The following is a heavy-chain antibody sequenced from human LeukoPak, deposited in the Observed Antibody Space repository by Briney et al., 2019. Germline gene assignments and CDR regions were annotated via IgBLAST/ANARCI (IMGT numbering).Heavy chain of an antibody. CDR3: ARRASGWYFFDY. V-gene: IGHV3-66*01. Sequence: PGGSLRLSCAASGFTLSSNYMSWVRQAPGKGLEWVSVIYSGGSTYYADSVKGRFTISRDNSKNTLYLQMNSLRAEDTAVYYCARRASGWYFFDYWGQGTLVTVSS. J-gene: IGHJ4*02. CDR2: IYSGGST. D-gene: IGHD6-19*01. CDR1: GFTLSSNY.